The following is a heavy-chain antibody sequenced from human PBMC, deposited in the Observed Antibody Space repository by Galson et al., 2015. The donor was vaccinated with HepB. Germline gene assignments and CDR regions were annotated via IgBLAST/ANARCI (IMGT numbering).Heavy chain of an antibody. CDR3: ARQETMGWPYGDYTNWYFDL. V-gene: IGHV5-51*01. Sequence: QSGAEVKKPGESLKISCKGSGYSFTSYWIGWVRQMPGKGLEWMGIIYPGDSDTRYSPSFQGQVTISADKSISTAYLQWSSLKASDTAMYYCARQETMGWPYGDYTNWYFDLWGRGTLVTVSS. CDR2: IYPGDSDT. CDR1: GYSFTSYW. J-gene: IGHJ2*01. D-gene: IGHD4-17*01.